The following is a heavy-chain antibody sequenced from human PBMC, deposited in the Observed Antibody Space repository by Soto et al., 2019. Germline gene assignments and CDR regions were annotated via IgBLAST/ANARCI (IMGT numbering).Heavy chain of an antibody. D-gene: IGHD4-17*01. CDR3: ASCRDTVAVYWYFDL. CDR2: ISSSGSTI. Sequence: PGGSLRLSCAASGFTFSSYEMNWVRQAPGKGLERVSYISSSGSTIYYANPLKGRFTISRDNAKNSLYLQMNSLRAEAKAVVYFASCRDTVAVYWYFDLWGRGTLVTVSS. J-gene: IGHJ2*01. CDR1: GFTFSSYE. V-gene: IGHV3-48*03.